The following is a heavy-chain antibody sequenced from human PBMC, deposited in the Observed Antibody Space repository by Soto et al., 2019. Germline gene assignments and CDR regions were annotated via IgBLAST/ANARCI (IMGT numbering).Heavy chain of an antibody. Sequence: QVQLVESGGGVVQPGRSLRLSCAASGFTFSSYGMHWVRQAPGKGLEWVAVIWYDGSNKYYVDSVKGRFTISRDNSKSKLYLQMNSLRAEDTAVYYCERDSNYGIDVWGQGTTVTVTS. CDR1: GFTFSSYG. CDR2: IWYDGSNK. CDR3: ERDSNYGIDV. V-gene: IGHV3-33*01. J-gene: IGHJ6*02.